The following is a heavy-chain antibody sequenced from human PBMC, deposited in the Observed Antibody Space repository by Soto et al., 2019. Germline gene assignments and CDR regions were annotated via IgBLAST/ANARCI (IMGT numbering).Heavy chain of an antibody. Sequence: SETLSLSCTVSGGSISGRCWSWVRQSPGKGLEWIGYFCYTGSTNYNPSLKSRVTISVDRSKTQCSLKLTSVTAADTAVYYCAKSHYDSSGYYIIDHWGQGTLVTVSS. CDR1: GGSISGRC. V-gene: IGHV4-59*01. CDR2: FCYTGST. J-gene: IGHJ5*02. D-gene: IGHD3-22*01. CDR3: AKSHYDSSGYYIIDH.